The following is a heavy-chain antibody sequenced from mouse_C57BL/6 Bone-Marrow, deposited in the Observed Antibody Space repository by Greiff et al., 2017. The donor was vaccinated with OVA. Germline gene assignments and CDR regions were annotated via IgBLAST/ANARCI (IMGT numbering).Heavy chain of an antibody. Sequence: VQLKESGAELARPGASVKLSCKASGYTFTSYGISWVKQSTGQGLEWIGEIYPRSGNTYYNEKFKGKATLTADKSSSTAYMELRSLTSEDSAVYFWARLAHYCYSSSYGYFDVWGTGTTVTVSS. J-gene: IGHJ1*03. CDR1: GYTFTSYG. CDR2: IYPRSGNT. V-gene: IGHV1-81*01. D-gene: IGHD1-1*01. CDR3: ARLAHYCYSSSYGYFDV.